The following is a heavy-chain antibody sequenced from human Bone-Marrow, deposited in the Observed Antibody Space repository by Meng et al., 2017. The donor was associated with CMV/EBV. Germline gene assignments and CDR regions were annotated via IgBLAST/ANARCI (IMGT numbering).Heavy chain of an antibody. J-gene: IGHJ4*02. D-gene: IGHD6-6*01. CDR1: GFTVSSNY. CDR3: ARDGSSSFYFDY. V-gene: IGHV3-53*05. CDR2: IYSGGST. Sequence: GGSLRLSCAASGFTVSSNYMSWVRQAPGKGLQWVSVIYSGGSTYYADSVKGRFTISRDNSKTTLYIQMNSLRAEDTAVYYCARDGSSSFYFDYWGQGTRVTCYS.